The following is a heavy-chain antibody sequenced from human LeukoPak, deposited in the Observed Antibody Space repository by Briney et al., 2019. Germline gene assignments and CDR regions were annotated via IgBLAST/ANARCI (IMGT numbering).Heavy chain of an antibody. D-gene: IGHD3-9*01. Sequence: ASVTVSFLCSGYTFTYYYMHWLRQAAGPGLEWMGWINPNSGRTNYAQKFQGRVTMSRDTSISTAYMELSRLRSDNTAVYYCGIDLNDYGDFWGQGTLVTVSS. CDR2: INPNSGRT. CDR1: GYTFTYYY. CDR3: GIDLNDYGDF. V-gene: IGHV1-2*02. J-gene: IGHJ4*02.